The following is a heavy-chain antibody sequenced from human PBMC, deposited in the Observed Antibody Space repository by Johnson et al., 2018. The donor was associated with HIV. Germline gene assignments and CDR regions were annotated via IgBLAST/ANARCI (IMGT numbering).Heavy chain of an antibody. CDR2: ISYDGKNK. D-gene: IGHD5-24*01. Sequence: VQLVESGGGVVQPGRSLRLSCAASGFTFSSYGMHWVRQAPGKGLEWVAVISYDGKNKYYADSVKGRFTISRDKSKNTLYLQMGSLRAEDMAVYYCARCRDAYTLLSAFDIWGQGTMVTVSS. J-gene: IGHJ3*02. CDR1: GFTFSSYG. CDR3: ARCRDAYTLLSAFDI. V-gene: IGHV3-30*03.